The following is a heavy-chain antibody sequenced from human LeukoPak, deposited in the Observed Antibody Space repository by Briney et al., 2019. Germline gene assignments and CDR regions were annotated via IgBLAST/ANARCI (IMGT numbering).Heavy chain of an antibody. CDR1: GFSVSSNY. D-gene: IGHD5-18*01. Sequence: PGRSLRLSCAASGFSVSSNYMSWVRQAPGKGLEWVSVIYSGGSTYYADSVKGRFTISRDNSKNTLYLQMNSLRAEDTAVYYCAKDRRVDTAMDYDYWGQGTLVTISS. CDR3: AKDRRVDTAMDYDY. CDR2: IYSGGST. J-gene: IGHJ4*02. V-gene: IGHV3-66*01.